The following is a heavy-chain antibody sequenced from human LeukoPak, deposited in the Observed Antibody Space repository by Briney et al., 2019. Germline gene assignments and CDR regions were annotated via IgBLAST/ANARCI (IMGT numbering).Heavy chain of an antibody. J-gene: IGHJ4*02. Sequence: GGSLRLSCAASGFTFRNYAIHWVRQAPGKGLEWVAVISYDGSNKYYADSVKGRFTISRDNSKNTLYLQMDSLRAEDTAVYYCAREVFGRGRVAIPFDYWGQGTLVTVSS. CDR2: ISYDGSNK. V-gene: IGHV3-30-3*01. CDR1: GFTFRNYA. CDR3: AREVFGRGRVAIPFDY. D-gene: IGHD2-2*01.